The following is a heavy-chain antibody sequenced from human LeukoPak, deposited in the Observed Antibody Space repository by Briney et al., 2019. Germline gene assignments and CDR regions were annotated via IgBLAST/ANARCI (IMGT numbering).Heavy chain of an antibody. CDR3: ATDVPAATIFGY. CDR1: GFTFSDYV. Sequence: PGGSLRLSCAASGFTFSDYVMQWVRQATGKGLEWVSLMWFDGSDKYYADSVKGRFTISRDNAKNTLYLQMNSLRAEDTAVYYRATDVPAATIFGYWGQGTLVTVSS. J-gene: IGHJ4*02. CDR2: MWFDGSDK. D-gene: IGHD2-2*01. V-gene: IGHV3-33*03.